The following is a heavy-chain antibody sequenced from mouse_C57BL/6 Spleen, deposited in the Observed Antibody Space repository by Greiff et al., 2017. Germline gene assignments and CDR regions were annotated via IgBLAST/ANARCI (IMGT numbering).Heavy chain of an antibody. CDR2: ISSGGDYI. D-gene: IGHD2-4*01. Sequence: EVKLMESGEGLVKPGGSLKLSCAASGFTFSSYAMSWVRQTPEKRLEWVAYISSGGDYIYYADTVKGRFTISRDNARNTLYLQMSSLKSEDTAMYYCTRDPLYEYAPYAMDYWGQGTSVTVSS. CDR3: TRDPLYEYAPYAMDY. V-gene: IGHV5-9-1*02. CDR1: GFTFSSYA. J-gene: IGHJ4*01.